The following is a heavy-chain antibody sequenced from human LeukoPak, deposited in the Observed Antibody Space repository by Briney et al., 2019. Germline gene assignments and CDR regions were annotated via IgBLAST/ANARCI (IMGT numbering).Heavy chain of an antibody. J-gene: IGHJ3*02. V-gene: IGHV4-4*07. CDR3: ATVEVGTVDVFDI. CDR2: FYTGGST. CDR1: GGSVTNYH. D-gene: IGHD1-26*01. Sequence: SETLSLTCTVSGGSVTNYHWSWIRQPAGKGLEWIARFYTGGSTTYNPSLNGRATMSVDTSMNHFSLKLPSVTAADTAIYYCATVEVGTVDVFDIWGQGTMVTVSS.